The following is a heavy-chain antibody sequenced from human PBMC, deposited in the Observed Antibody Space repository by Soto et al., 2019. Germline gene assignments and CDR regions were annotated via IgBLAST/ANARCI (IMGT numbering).Heavy chain of an antibody. Sequence: SETLSLTCTVSGGSISSGGYYWSWIRQHPGKGLEWIGYIYYNGNTYYNPSLKSRVSISVDTSENQLSLKLSSVTAADTAVYYCARDAQGSGYLDYWGQGTLVTVSS. D-gene: IGHD3-22*01. J-gene: IGHJ4*02. CDR2: IYYNGNT. V-gene: IGHV4-31*03. CDR3: ARDAQGSGYLDY. CDR1: GGSISSGGYY.